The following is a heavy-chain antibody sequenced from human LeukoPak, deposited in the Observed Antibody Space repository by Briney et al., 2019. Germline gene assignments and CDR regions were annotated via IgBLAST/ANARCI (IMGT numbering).Heavy chain of an antibody. D-gene: IGHD6-13*01. V-gene: IGHV1-2*02. J-gene: IGHJ5*02. CDR2: INPNSGGT. CDR3: ARRLGSSWVNWFDP. CDR1: GYTFTGYY. Sequence: ASVKVSCKASGYTFTGYYMHWVRQAPGQGLEWMGWINPNSGGTNYAQKFQGRATMTRDTSISTAYMELSRLRSDDTAVYYCARRLGSSWVNWFDPWGQGTLVTVSS.